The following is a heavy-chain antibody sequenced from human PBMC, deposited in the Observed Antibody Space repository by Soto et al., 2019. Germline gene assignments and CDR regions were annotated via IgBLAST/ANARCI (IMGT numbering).Heavy chain of an antibody. J-gene: IGHJ4*02. D-gene: IGHD6-19*01. CDR3: ARETGYSSGWRQDY. CDR2: INSDGSSI. CDR1: GFAFSIYW. Sequence: GGSLRLSCAASGFAFSIYWMHWVRQAPGKGLVWVSRINSDGSSISYADSVKGRFTISRDNAKNTLYLQMNSLRVEDTAVYYCARETGYSSGWRQDYWGQGTLVTVSS. V-gene: IGHV3-74*01.